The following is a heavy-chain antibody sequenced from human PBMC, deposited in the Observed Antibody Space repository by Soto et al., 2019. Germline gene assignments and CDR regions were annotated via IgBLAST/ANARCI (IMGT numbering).Heavy chain of an antibody. CDR3: AHSLIPNWGSRGAFDY. V-gene: IGHV2-5*02. J-gene: IGHJ4*02. Sequence: QITLKESGPTLVKPTQTLTLTCTFSGFSLSTSGVGVGWIRQPPGKALEWLALIYWDDDKRYSPSLKSRLTITKDPSKNQVVLTTTNMDPVDTATYYCAHSLIPNWGSRGAFDYWGQGTLVTVSS. CDR1: GFSLSTSGVG. D-gene: IGHD7-27*01. CDR2: IYWDDDK.